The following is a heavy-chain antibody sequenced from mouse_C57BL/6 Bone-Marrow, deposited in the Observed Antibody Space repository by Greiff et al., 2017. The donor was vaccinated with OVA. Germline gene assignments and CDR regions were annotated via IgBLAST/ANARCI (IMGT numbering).Heavy chain of an antibody. CDR1: GFSLTSYG. V-gene: IGHV2-2*01. J-gene: IGHJ4*01. Sequence: QVQLKESGPGLVQPSQSLSITCTVSGFSLTSYGVHWVRQSPGKGLEWLGVIWRGGSTDYNAAFIYRLSISKDNTKSQIFLKMNSLQADDTAIYYCARKGAYYSNSYYAMDDWGQGTSVTVSS. CDR3: ARKGAYYSNSYYAMDD. D-gene: IGHD2-5*01. CDR2: IWRGGST.